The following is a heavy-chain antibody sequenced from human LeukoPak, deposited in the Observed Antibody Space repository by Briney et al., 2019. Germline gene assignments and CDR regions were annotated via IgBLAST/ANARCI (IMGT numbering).Heavy chain of an antibody. CDR3: ARVVSYYGSGSYYNAFDY. V-gene: IGHV3-21*01. J-gene: IGHJ4*02. Sequence: GGSLRLSCAASGFTFSSYSMNWVRQAPGKGLEWVSSVSSSSSYIYYADSVKGRFTISRDNAKNSLYLQMNSLRAEDTAVYYCARVVSYYGSGSYYNAFDYWGQGTLVTVSS. CDR1: GFTFSSYS. D-gene: IGHD3-10*01. CDR2: VSSSSSYI.